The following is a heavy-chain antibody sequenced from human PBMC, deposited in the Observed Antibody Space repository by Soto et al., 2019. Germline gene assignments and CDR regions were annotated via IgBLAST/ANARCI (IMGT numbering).Heavy chain of an antibody. D-gene: IGHD6-13*01. CDR3: ASHPYSSSWYS. CDR2: IKQDGSEK. J-gene: IGHJ4*02. CDR1: GFTFGSYW. V-gene: IGHV3-7*02. Sequence: PGGSLRLSCAASGFTFGSYWMSWVRQAPGKGLEWVANIKQDGSEKYYVDSVKGRFTISRDNAKNSLYLQMNSLRAEDTAVYYCASHPYSSSWYSWGQGTLVTVSS.